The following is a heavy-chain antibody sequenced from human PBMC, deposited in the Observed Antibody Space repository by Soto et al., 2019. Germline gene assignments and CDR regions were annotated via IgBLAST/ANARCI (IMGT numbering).Heavy chain of an antibody. CDR1: GYTFTSYG. D-gene: IGHD6-19*01. V-gene: IGHV1-18*01. Sequence: ASVKVSCKASGYTFTSYGISWVRQAPGQGLEWTGWISAYNGNTNYAQKLQGRVTMTTDTSTSTAYMELRSLRSDDTAVYYCARDVSGWGNSDYWGQGTLVTVSS. J-gene: IGHJ4*02. CDR2: ISAYNGNT. CDR3: ARDVSGWGNSDY.